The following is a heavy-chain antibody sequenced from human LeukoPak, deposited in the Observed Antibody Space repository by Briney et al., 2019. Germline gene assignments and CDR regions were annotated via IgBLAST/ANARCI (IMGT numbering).Heavy chain of an antibody. Sequence: TSETLSLTCTVSGVSISSYYWSWIRQPPGKGLEWIGYIYYSGSTNYNPSLKSRVTISVDTSKNQFSLKLSPVTAADTAVYYCARRAYSSGWYTGDWYFDLWGRGTLVTVSS. CDR3: ARRAYSSGWYTGDWYFDL. J-gene: IGHJ2*01. D-gene: IGHD6-19*01. V-gene: IGHV4-59*08. CDR2: IYYSGST. CDR1: GVSISSYY.